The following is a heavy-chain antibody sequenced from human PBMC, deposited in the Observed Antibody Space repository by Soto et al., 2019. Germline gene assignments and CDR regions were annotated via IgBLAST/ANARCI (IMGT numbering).Heavy chain of an antibody. V-gene: IGHV1-18*04. CDR3: ARDNQYYYGSGSYYRFDP. CDR2: ISAYNGNT. Sequence: DSVQVSCKASVYTFTSYGIICVRPAPGQGLEWMGWISAYNGNTNYAQKLQGRVTMTTDTSTSTAYMELRSLRSDDTAVYYCARDNQYYYGSGSYYRFDPWGQGTLVTFS. J-gene: IGHJ5*02. D-gene: IGHD3-10*01. CDR1: VYTFTSYG.